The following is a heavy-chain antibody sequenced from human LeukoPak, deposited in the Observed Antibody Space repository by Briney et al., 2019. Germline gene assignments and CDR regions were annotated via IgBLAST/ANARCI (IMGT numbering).Heavy chain of an antibody. J-gene: IGHJ4*02. CDR3: TLPWGSGSYYDY. CDR1: GFTFSNAW. V-gene: IGHV3-15*01. D-gene: IGHD3-10*01. Sequence: GGSLRLSCAASGFTFSNAWLNWVRQAPGKGLEWVGHVKSKTDGGTTDYAAPVKGRFTISRDDSKNTLFLQMNSLKTEDTAVYYCTLPWGSGSYYDYWGQGTLVTVSS. CDR2: VKSKTDGGTT.